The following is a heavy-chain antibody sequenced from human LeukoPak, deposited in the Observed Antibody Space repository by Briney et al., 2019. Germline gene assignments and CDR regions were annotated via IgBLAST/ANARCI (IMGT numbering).Heavy chain of an antibody. D-gene: IGHD3-3*01. CDR3: ARASLYDFWSGYPGMIDY. J-gene: IGHJ4*02. Sequence: ASVKVSCKASGYTFTSYYMHWVRQAPGQGLEWMGIINPSGGSTSYAQKFQGRVTMTRDMSTSTVYMELSSLRSEDTAVYCCARASLYDFWSGYPGMIDYWGQGTLVTVSS. CDR2: INPSGGST. V-gene: IGHV1-46*01. CDR1: GYTFTSYY.